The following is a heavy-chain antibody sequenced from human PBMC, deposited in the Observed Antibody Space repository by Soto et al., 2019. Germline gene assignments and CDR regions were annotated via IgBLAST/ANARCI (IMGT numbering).Heavy chain of an antibody. V-gene: IGHV5-51*01. CDR2: IYPGDSDT. J-gene: IGHJ3*02. CDR3: ARSGTYYYDSSGYYSRDAFDI. Sequence: GESLKISCKGSGYSFTSYWIGWVRQMPGKGLEWMGIIYPGDSDTRYSPYFQGQVTISADKSISTAYLQWSSLKASDTAMYYCARSGTYYYDSSGYYSRDAFDIWGQGTMVTVSS. D-gene: IGHD3-22*01. CDR1: GYSFTSYW.